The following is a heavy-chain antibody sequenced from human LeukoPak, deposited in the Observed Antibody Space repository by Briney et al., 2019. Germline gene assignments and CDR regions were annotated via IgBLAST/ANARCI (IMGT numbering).Heavy chain of an antibody. Sequence: PETLSLTCAVYGGSFSGYYWSWIRQPPGKGLEWIGEINHSGSTNYNPSLKSRVTISVDTSKNQFSLKLSSVTAADTAVYYCARGGTIFGVALPRLNWFDPWGQGTLVTVSS. CDR2: INHSGST. CDR1: GGSFSGYY. V-gene: IGHV4-34*01. J-gene: IGHJ5*02. D-gene: IGHD3-3*01. CDR3: ARGGTIFGVALPRLNWFDP.